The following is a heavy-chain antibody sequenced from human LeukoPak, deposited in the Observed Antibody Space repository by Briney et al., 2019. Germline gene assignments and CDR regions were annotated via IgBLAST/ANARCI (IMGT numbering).Heavy chain of an antibody. J-gene: IGHJ3*02. CDR3: ARDVGYNKYDAFDI. D-gene: IGHD5-24*01. CDR2: IIPIFGTA. Sequence: SVKVSCKASGGTFSSYAISWVRQAPGQGLEWMGGIIPIFGTANYAQKFQGRVTTTTDESTSTAYMELSSLRSEDTAVYYCARDVGYNKYDAFDIWGQGTMVTVSS. CDR1: GGTFSSYA. V-gene: IGHV1-69*05.